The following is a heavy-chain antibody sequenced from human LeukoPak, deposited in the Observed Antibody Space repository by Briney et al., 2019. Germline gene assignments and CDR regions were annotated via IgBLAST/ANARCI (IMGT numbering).Heavy chain of an antibody. V-gene: IGHV3-53*05. D-gene: IGHD2/OR15-2a*01. CDR3: AKYPAGFTGIVNYYHMDV. CDR1: GFTVSSND. CDR2: IYGGGST. Sequence: GGFLILSCAAAGFTVSSNDMSWVHQAPGKRLEWVSVIYGGGSTYYGDSVKGRFTISRDNSKNTLFLQMNSLRPEDTALYYCAKYPAGFTGIVNYYHMDVWGKGTTVTVSS. J-gene: IGHJ6*03.